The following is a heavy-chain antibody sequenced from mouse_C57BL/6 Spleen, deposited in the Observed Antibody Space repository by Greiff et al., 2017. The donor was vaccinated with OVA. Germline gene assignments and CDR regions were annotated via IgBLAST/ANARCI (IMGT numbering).Heavy chain of an antibody. Sequence: QVQLQQSGAELARPGASVKMSCKASGYTFTSYTMHWVKQRPGQGLEWIGYINPSSGYTKYNQKFKDKATLTADKSSSTAYMQLSSLTSEDSAVYYCARSSDYDVRGNAMDYWGQGTSVTVSS. V-gene: IGHV1-4*01. CDR1: GYTFTSYT. J-gene: IGHJ4*01. CDR3: ARSSDYDVRGNAMDY. CDR2: INPSSGYT. D-gene: IGHD2-4*01.